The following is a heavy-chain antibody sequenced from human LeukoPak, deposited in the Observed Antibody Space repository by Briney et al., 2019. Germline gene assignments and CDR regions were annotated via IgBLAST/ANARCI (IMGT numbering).Heavy chain of an antibody. CDR2: IKQDGSEK. CDR1: GFTFSTYW. J-gene: IGHJ6*03. V-gene: IGHV3-7*01. Sequence: GGSLRLSCVGSGFTFSTYWMTWVRQAPGKGLEWVANIKQDGSEKYYVDSVKGRFTISRDNAKNSLYLQMNSLRAEDTAVYYCARAKQPYSSGWYGALYYYYYYYMDVWGKGTTVTVSS. D-gene: IGHD6-19*01. CDR3: ARAKQPYSSGWYGALYYYYYYYMDV.